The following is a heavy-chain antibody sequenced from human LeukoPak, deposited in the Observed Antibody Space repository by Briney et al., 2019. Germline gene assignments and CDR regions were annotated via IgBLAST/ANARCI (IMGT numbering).Heavy chain of an antibody. Sequence: GGSLRLSCATSGFTFSSSAMSWVRQTPGKGLEWVSVIYSGGSTYYADSVKGRFTISRDNSKNTLYLQMNSLRAEDTAVYYCARDLLEWYFDYWGQGTLVTVSS. V-gene: IGHV3-66*01. CDR3: ARDLLEWYFDY. J-gene: IGHJ4*02. CDR2: IYSGGST. D-gene: IGHD3-3*01. CDR1: GFTFSSSA.